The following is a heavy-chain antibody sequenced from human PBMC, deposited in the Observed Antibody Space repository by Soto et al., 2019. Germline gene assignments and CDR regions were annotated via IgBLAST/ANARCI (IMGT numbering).Heavy chain of an antibody. Sequence: QVQLVESGGGVVQPGRSLRLSCAASGFTFSSYAMHWVRQAPGKGLEWVAVISYDGSNKYYADSVKGRFTISRDNSKNTRYLQMNSLRAEDTAVYYCARGHIVVVTATHYYSYGMDVWGQGTTVTVSS. V-gene: IGHV3-30-3*01. CDR2: ISYDGSNK. D-gene: IGHD2-21*02. J-gene: IGHJ6*02. CDR1: GFTFSSYA. CDR3: ARGHIVVVTATHYYSYGMDV.